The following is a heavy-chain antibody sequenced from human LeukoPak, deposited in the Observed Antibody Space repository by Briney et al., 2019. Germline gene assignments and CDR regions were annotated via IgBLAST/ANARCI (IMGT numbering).Heavy chain of an antibody. CDR2: ISYDGSNK. J-gene: IGHJ4*02. CDR3: AKEPVYYDILTGYYNGGIIDY. CDR1: GFTFSSYG. V-gene: IGHV3-30*18. Sequence: GGSLRLSCAASGFTFSSYGMHWVRQAPGKGPEWVAVISYDGSNKYYADSVKGRFTISRDNSKNTLYLQMNSLRAEDTAVYYCAKEPVYYDILTGYYNGGIIDYWGQGTLVTVSS. D-gene: IGHD3-9*01.